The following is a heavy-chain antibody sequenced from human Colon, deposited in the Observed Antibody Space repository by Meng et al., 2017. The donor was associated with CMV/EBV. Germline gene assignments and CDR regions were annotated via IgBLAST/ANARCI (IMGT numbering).Heavy chain of an antibody. V-gene: IGHV4-61*01. CDR2: VYHNGDT. CDR1: GASVKSTSHY. Sequence: SETLSLTCTVSGASVKSTSHYWTWVRQPPGKGLEWLGYVYHNGDTKYNPSLKSRLTMSLDTSTNEFSLQVTSVTAADTATYYCSRITIYNNWFDPWGQGTLVTVSS. CDR3: SRITIYNNWFDP. J-gene: IGHJ5*02. D-gene: IGHD3-3*01.